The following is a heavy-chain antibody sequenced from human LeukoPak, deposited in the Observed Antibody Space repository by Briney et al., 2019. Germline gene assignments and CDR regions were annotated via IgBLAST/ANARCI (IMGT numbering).Heavy chain of an antibody. CDR1: GYTFTSYD. Sequence: ASVKVSCKASGYTFTSYDINWVRQATGQGLEWMGWMKPNSGNTGYAQKFQGRVTMTRNTSISTAYMELSSLRSEDTAVYYCARGGYCSGGSCYRNWFDPWGQGTLVTVSS. V-gene: IGHV1-8*01. J-gene: IGHJ5*02. CDR2: MKPNSGNT. D-gene: IGHD2-15*01. CDR3: ARGGYCSGGSCYRNWFDP.